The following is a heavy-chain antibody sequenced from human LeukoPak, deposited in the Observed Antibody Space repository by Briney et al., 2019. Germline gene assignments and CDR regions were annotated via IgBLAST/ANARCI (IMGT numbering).Heavy chain of an antibody. CDR3: AKDRRASYYDSSGYVRYFDY. CDR2: ISGSGGST. D-gene: IGHD3-22*01. CDR1: GFTFSSYA. J-gene: IGHJ4*02. V-gene: IGHV3-23*01. Sequence: GGSLRLSCAASGFTFSSYAMSWVRQAPGKGLEWVSAISGSGGSTYYADSVKGRFTISRDNSKNTLYLQMNSLRAEDTAVYYCAKDRRASYYDSSGYVRYFDYWGQGTLVTVSS.